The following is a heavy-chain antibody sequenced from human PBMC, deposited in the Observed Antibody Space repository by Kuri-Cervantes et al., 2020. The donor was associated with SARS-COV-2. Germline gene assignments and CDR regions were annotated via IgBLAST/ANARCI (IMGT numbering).Heavy chain of an antibody. CDR1: GYTFTGYY. D-gene: IGHD3-16*01. V-gene: IGHV1-46*01. Sequence: APVKVSCKASGYTFTGYYMHWVRQAPGQGLGWMGIIDPSGGSTNYAQNFQGRVTMTRDTSTSTVYMELSSLRSEDTAVYYCARGGRASRFMFEYWGQGTLVTVSS. J-gene: IGHJ4*02. CDR2: IDPSGGST. CDR3: ARGGRASRFMFEY.